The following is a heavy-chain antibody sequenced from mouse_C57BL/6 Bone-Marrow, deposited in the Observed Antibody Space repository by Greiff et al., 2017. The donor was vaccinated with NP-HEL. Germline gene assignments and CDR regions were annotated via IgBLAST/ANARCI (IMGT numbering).Heavy chain of an antibody. CDR1: GYTFTSYW. D-gene: IGHD2-5*01. J-gene: IGHJ3*01. CDR2: IHPNSGSI. CDR3: ARGDSNYQAWFPY. V-gene: IGHV1-64*01. Sequence: QVQLKQPGAELVKPGASVKLSCKASGYTFTSYWMHWVKQRPGQGLEWIGMIHPNSGSINYNEKFKSKATLTVDKSSSTAYMQLSSLTSEDSAVYYCARGDSNYQAWFPYWGQGTLVTVSA.